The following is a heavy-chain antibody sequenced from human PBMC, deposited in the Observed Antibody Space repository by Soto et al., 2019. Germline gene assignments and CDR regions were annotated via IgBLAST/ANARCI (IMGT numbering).Heavy chain of an antibody. J-gene: IGHJ4*02. CDR3: ARIGTLDWIYDY. CDR1: AGPFRRYV. V-gene: IGHV1-69*12. CDR2: IIPMYGTT. D-gene: IGHD1-7*01. Sequence: QVQLVQSGAEVKKPGSSVKVSCKASAGPFRRYVTSWVRQAPGQGLEWLGGIIPMYGTTYYAQTFQGRVTISADESTSTAFMELSSLRSEDTAVYYCARIGTLDWIYDYWGQGTLVTVS.